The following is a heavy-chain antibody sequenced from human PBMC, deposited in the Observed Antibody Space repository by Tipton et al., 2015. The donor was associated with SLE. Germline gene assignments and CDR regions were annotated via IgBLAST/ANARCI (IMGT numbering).Heavy chain of an antibody. Sequence: LRLSCTVPGGSISSSSYYWGWIRQPPGKGLEWIGSIYYSGSTYYSPSLKSRVTISVDTSKNQFSLKLSPVTAADTAVYYCARVSLGISDYWGQGTLVTVSS. CDR2: IYYSGST. CDR1: GGSISSSSYY. J-gene: IGHJ4*02. D-gene: IGHD7-27*01. V-gene: IGHV4-39*07. CDR3: ARVSLGISDY.